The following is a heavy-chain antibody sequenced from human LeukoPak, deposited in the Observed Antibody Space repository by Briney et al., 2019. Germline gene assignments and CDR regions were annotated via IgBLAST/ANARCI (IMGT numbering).Heavy chain of an antibody. Sequence: GGSLRLSCAASEFTVSSNHMSWVRQALGKGLEWVANIKQDGSEKYYVDSVKGRFTISRDNTGNALSLQMNSLRVEDTAVYYCAKLGQLVPENWGQGALVTVSS. V-gene: IGHV3-7*03. CDR2: IKQDGSEK. CDR3: AKLGQLVPEN. J-gene: IGHJ4*02. CDR1: EFTVSSNH. D-gene: IGHD6-6*01.